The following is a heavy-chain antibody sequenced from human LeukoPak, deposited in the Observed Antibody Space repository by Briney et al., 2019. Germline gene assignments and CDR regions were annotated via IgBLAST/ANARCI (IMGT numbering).Heavy chain of an antibody. CDR1: GGSISSYY. D-gene: IGHD6-19*01. Sequence: SETLSLTCTISGGSISSYYWSWIRQPAGKGLEWIGRIYTTGSTNYNPSLKSRVTMSADTSKNQFSLKLSSVTAADTAVYYCARDLIVAVAGPIFDSWGQGTLVTVSS. CDR2: IYTTGST. J-gene: IGHJ4*02. CDR3: ARDLIVAVAGPIFDS. V-gene: IGHV4-4*07.